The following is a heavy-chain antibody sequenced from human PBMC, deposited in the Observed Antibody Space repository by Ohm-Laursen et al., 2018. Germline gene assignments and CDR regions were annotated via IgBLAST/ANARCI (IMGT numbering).Heavy chain of an antibody. D-gene: IGHD2-15*01. CDR1: GGSISSYY. V-gene: IGHV4-4*07. CDR3: ARGYCSGGSCYYFDY. J-gene: IGHJ4*02. CDR2: IYSTGST. Sequence: PGTLSLTCTVSGGSISSYYWSWIRQPPGKELEWIGRIYSTGSTNYNPSLKSRVTMSVDTSKDQFSVKLSAATAADTAVYYCARGYCSGGSCYYFDYWGQGTLVTVSS.